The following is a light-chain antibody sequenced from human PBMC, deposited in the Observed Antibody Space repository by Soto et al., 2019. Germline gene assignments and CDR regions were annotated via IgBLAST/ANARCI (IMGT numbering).Light chain of an antibody. CDR3: QTWGTGIWV. J-gene: IGLJ3*02. CDR1: SGNSSYA. CDR2: LNSDGSH. V-gene: IGLV4-69*01. Sequence: QSVLTQSPSASASLGASVKLTCTLSSGNSSYAIAWHQQQPEKGPRYLMKLNSDGSHSKGDGIPDRFSGSSSGAERYLTISSLQSEDEADYYCQTWGTGIWVFGGGTKLTVL.